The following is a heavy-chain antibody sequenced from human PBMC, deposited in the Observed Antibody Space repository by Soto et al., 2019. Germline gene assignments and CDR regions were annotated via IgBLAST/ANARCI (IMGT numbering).Heavy chain of an antibody. CDR3: ARAAGRYSSSIRNWFAP. CDR2: ISAYNGNT. V-gene: IGHV1-18*04. CDR1: GYTFTSYG. D-gene: IGHD6-6*01. Sequence: ASVKVSCKASGYTFTSYGISWVRQAPGQGLEWMGWISAYNGNTNYAQKLQGRVTMTTDTSTSTAYMELRSLRSDDTAVYYCARAAGRYSSSIRNWFAPWGQGTLVTVSS. J-gene: IGHJ5*02.